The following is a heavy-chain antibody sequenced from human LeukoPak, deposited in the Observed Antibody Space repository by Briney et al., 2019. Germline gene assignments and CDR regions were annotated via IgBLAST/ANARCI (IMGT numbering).Heavy chain of an antibody. V-gene: IGHV3-30*03. J-gene: IGHJ4*02. CDR3: ARVSRIQLWLTADY. CDR2: ISYDGSNK. CDR1: GFTFSSYS. Sequence: GGSLRLSCAASGFTFSSYSMNWVRQAPGKGLEWVAVISYDGSNKYYADSVKGRFTISRHNSKNTLYLQMNSLRAEDTAVYYCARVSRIQLWLTADYWGQGTLVTVSS. D-gene: IGHD5-18*01.